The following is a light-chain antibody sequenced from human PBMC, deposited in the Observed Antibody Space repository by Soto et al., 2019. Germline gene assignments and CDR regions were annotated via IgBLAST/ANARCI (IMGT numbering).Light chain of an antibody. CDR1: SSNIGGGYD. V-gene: IGLV1-40*01. CDR3: QSYYSSRSGYVV. Sequence: QSVLTQPPSVSGAPGQRVTISCTGSSSNIGGGYDVHWYQQLPGTAPKLLIYGNSNRPSGVPDRFSGSKSGTSASLAITGLQAEDEADYYCQSYYSSRSGYVVFGGGTKLTVL. J-gene: IGLJ2*01. CDR2: GNS.